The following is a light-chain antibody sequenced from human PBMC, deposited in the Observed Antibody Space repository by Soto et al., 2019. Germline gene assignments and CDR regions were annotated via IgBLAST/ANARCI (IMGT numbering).Light chain of an antibody. Sequence: EIVMTQSPATLSVSPGERATLSCRASQSVNIYLAWYQQKPGQAPRLLIFGASYRATGIPDRFSGSGSGTEFTLSISSLQSEDFAVYYCQQYYNWPRTFGQGTKVDIK. V-gene: IGKV3D-15*01. CDR2: GAS. J-gene: IGKJ1*01. CDR3: QQYYNWPRT. CDR1: QSVNIY.